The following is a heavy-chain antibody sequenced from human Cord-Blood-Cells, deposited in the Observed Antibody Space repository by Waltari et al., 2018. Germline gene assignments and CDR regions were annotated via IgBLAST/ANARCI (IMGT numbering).Heavy chain of an antibody. V-gene: IGHV4-39*01. CDR3: ARHSYYDSSGYFNWFDP. J-gene: IGHJ5*02. D-gene: IGHD3-22*01. CDR2: IYYSGST. CDR1: GRSISSSSYY. Sequence: QLQLQESGPGLVKPSETLSLTCTVSGRSISSSSYYWRWIRQPPGKGLEWIGSIYYSGSTYYNPSLKSRVTISVDTSKNQFSLKLSSVTAADTAVYYCARHSYYDSSGYFNWFDPWGQGTLVTVSS.